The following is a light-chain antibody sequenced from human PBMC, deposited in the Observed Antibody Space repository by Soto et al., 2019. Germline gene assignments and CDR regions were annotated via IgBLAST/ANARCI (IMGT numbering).Light chain of an antibody. CDR3: SSYASTSTAV. J-gene: IGLJ1*01. CDR2: EVN. CDR1: SSGVGAYNY. V-gene: IGLV2-14*01. Sequence: QSVLTQPASVSGSPGQSITTSCTGTSSGVGAYNYVSWYQQHPGKAPKLMIYEVNYRPSGVSNRFSGSKSGITASLTISGLQAEDEADYYCSSYASTSTAVFGSGTKVTV.